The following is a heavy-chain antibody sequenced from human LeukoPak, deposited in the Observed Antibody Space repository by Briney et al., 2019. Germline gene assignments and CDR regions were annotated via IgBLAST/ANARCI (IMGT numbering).Heavy chain of an antibody. CDR3: VRVPKGPAAVDH. V-gene: IGHV1-18*01. J-gene: IGHJ4*02. D-gene: IGHD6-19*01. Sequence: ASVKVSCKASGYIFTSYNIGWVRQAPGQGLEWMGWVNSFSGHTNFAQNLQGRVTMTTDTSTSPAYMEMRSPKSDDTAMFYCVRVPKGPAAVDHWGQGTLVIVSS. CDR1: GYIFTSYN. CDR2: VNSFSGHT.